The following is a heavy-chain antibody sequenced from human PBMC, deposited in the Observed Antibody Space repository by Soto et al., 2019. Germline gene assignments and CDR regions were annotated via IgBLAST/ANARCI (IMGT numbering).Heavy chain of an antibody. J-gene: IGHJ4*02. V-gene: IGHV3-15*01. D-gene: IGHD1-26*01. CDR1: GFTFSNAW. CDR2: IKSKTDGGTT. Sequence: GGSLRLSCAASGFTFSNAWMSWVRQAPGKGLEWVGRIKSKTDGGTTDYAATVKGRFTISRDDSKNTLYLQMNSLKTEDTAVYFCTKQPNFFGSYQYYFDYWGQGTLVTVSS. CDR3: TKQPNFFGSYQYYFDY.